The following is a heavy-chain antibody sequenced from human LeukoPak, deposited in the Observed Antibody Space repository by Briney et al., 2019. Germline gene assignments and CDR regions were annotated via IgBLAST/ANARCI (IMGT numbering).Heavy chain of an antibody. CDR1: GFTFSNYG. Sequence: GGSLRLSCAASGFTFSNYGMHWVRQAPGKGLEWVAVIWYDGSNKYYADSVKGRSTISRDNSKNTLYLQVNSLRAEDTAVYYCATDTNQGRNGLDVWGLGTTVTVSS. D-gene: IGHD1-14*01. CDR3: ATDTNQGRNGLDV. CDR2: IWYDGSNK. J-gene: IGHJ6*02. V-gene: IGHV3-33*01.